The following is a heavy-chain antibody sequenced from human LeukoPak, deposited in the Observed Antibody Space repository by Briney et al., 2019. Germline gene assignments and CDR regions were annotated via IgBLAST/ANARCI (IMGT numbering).Heavy chain of an antibody. CDR1: GGSISSSSYY. Sequence: SETLSLTCTVSGGSISSSSYYWGWIRQPPGKGLEWNESIYYCGSTYYDPSLKSRVTISVDTSKNQFSLKLSSVTAADTAVYYCARASGIAVAGTPPLYYYFDYWGQGTLVTVSS. V-gene: IGHV4-39*07. CDR3: ARASGIAVAGTPPLYYYFDY. D-gene: IGHD6-19*01. CDR2: IYYCGST. J-gene: IGHJ4*02.